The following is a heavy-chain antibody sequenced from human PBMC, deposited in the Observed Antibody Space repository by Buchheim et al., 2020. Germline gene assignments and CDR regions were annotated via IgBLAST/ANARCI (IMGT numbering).Heavy chain of an antibody. V-gene: IGHV1-46*01. CDR1: GYTFTRFY. Sequence: QVQLEQSGAEVQKPGASVKLSCKATGYTFTRFYLHWLRQAPGQGLEWMGVVHPSTGTTTYAETFKGRVIITRDTSTSTVYMRLSSLTSEDTAIYYCARRDFWSGYPFDFWGQGTL. D-gene: IGHD3-3*01. CDR3: ARRDFWSGYPFDF. J-gene: IGHJ4*02. CDR2: VHPSTGTT.